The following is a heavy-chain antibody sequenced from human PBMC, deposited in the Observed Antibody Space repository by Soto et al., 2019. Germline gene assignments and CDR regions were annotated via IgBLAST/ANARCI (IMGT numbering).Heavy chain of an antibody. CDR1: GFTFSSYA. Sequence: QPGGSLRLSCAASGFTFSSYAMSWVRQAPGKGLEWVSSIGGSGGSTYYADSVKGRFTISRDNSKNTLYLQMNSLRAEDTALYYCAKDASSGITSFDLWGRGTLVTVSS. CDR2: IGGSGGST. V-gene: IGHV3-23*01. D-gene: IGHD3-3*01. CDR3: AKDASSGITSFDL. J-gene: IGHJ2*01.